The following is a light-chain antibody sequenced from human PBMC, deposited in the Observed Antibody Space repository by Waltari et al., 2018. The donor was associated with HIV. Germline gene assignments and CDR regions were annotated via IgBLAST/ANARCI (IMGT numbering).Light chain of an antibody. CDR3: QQSYSSPLT. V-gene: IGKV1-39*01. CDR2: DAS. CDR1: QTVTNK. Sequence: DIQMTQSPSPLSASVGDSVSITCRASQTVTNKVNWYQQKPGKAPQVLIYDASTLQSGVPSRFRGGGSGTDFTLTITSLQPDDFATYFCQQSYSSPLTVGPGTKVDIK. J-gene: IGKJ3*01.